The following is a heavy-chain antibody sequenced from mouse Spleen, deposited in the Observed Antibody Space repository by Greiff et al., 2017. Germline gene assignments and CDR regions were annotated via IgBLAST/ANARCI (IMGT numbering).Heavy chain of an antibody. CDR2: IHPNSGST. J-gene: IGHJ2*01. CDR1: GYTFTSYW. Sequence: QVQLQQSGAELVKPGASVKLSCKASGYTFTSYWMHWVKQRPGQGLEWIGMIHPNSGSTNYNEKFKSKATLTVDKSSSTAYMQLSSLTSEDSAVYYCARYSTTATGDYWGQGTTLTVSS. D-gene: IGHD1-2*01. CDR3: ARYSTTATGDY. V-gene: IGHV1-64*01.